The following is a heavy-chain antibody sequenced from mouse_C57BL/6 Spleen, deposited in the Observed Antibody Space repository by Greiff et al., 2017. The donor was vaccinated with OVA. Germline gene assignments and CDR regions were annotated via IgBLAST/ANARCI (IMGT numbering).Heavy chain of an antibody. V-gene: IGHV5-12*01. CDR2: ISNGGGST. J-gene: IGHJ3*01. CDR3: ARHESFAY. Sequence: EVQVVESGGGLVQPGGSLKLSCAASGFTFSDYYMYWVRQTPEKRLEWVAYISNGGGSTYYPDTVKGRFTISRDNAKNTLYLQMSRLKSEDTAMYYCARHESFAYWGQGTLVTVSA. CDR1: GFTFSDYY.